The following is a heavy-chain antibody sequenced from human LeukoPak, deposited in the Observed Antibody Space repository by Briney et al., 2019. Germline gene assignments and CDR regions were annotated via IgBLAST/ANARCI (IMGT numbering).Heavy chain of an antibody. CDR2: INSDGSTT. CDR1: GFTFRTYW. Sequence: GGSLRLSCEASGFTFRTYWMHWVRQAPGKGLVWVSGINSDGSTTDYADSVKGRFTISRDNAKNTLYLQMNSLRAEDMAIYYCARNLGLRDDYWGQGTLVTVSS. V-gene: IGHV3-74*01. CDR3: ARNLGLRDDY. D-gene: IGHD4-17*01. J-gene: IGHJ4*02.